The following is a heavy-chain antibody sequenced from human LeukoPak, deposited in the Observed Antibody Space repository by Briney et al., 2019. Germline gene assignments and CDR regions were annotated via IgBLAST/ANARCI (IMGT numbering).Heavy chain of an antibody. CDR3: ARGPIMITFGGVIVRDAFDI. J-gene: IGHJ3*02. D-gene: IGHD3-16*02. Sequence: SETLSLTCAVYGGSFSGYYWSWIRQPPGKGLEWIGEINHSGSTNYNPSLKSRVTISVDTSKNQFSLKPSSVTAADTAVYYCARGPIMITFGGVIVRDAFDIWGQGTMVTVSS. V-gene: IGHV4-34*01. CDR2: INHSGST. CDR1: GGSFSGYY.